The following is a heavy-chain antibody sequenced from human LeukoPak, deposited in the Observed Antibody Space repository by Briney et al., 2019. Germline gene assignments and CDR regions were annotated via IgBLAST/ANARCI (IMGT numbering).Heavy chain of an antibody. CDR3: ARGLSSSHEGIFDY. CDR1: GYTFSSYG. D-gene: IGHD6-13*01. V-gene: IGHV1-18*01. CDR2: ISAHNGNK. J-gene: IGHJ4*02. Sequence: GASVTVSCKASGYTFSSYGISWVRQAPGQGLEWMGWISAHNGNKNYAQKLQGRVTMTTDTFTSTAYMALRSLRSDDTAVYYCARGLSSSHEGIFDYWGQGTLVAVSS.